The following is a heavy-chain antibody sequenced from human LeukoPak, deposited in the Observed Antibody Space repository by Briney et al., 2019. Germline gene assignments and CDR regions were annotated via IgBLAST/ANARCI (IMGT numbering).Heavy chain of an antibody. CDR2: IKSKTGVATT. D-gene: IGHD2-21*01. CDR1: GFTFSNAW. V-gene: IGHV3-15*01. Sequence: GGTLRLSCAASGFTFSNAWMSCVRRGPGGGLEWGVHIKSKTGVATTNYAAPVKGTFTISKAETNHTLNLEMNTLKTPAPPYYYCTTVWRYWGQGTLVTVPS. J-gene: IGHJ4*02. CDR3: TTVWRY.